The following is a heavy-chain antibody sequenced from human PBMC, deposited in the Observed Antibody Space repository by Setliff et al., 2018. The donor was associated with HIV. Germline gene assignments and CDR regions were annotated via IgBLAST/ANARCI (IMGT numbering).Heavy chain of an antibody. CDR1: GDSISGYY. CDR2: MHTSGDT. J-gene: IGHJ4*02. V-gene: IGHV4-4*07. CDR3: ARDQKGYSYGYFDS. D-gene: IGHD5-18*01. Sequence: SETLSLTCTSSGDSISGYYWSWIRQPAGKGLEWIGRMHTSGDTNYNPSLKSRVTMSVDTSKNQFSLRLSSVTAADTAVYYCARDQKGYSYGYFDSWGQGTLVTVS.